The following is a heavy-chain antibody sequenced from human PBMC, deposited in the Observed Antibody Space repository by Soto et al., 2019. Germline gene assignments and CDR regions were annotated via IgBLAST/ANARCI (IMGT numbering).Heavy chain of an antibody. D-gene: IGHD6-13*01. CDR3: ARGAAGTTGFP. CDR2: IYYSGST. Sequence: SETLSLTCTVSGGSISSYYWSWIRQPPGKGLEWIGYIYYSGSTNYNPSLKSRVTISVDTSKNQFSLKLSSVTAADTAVYYCARGAAGTTGFPWGQGTLVTVSS. J-gene: IGHJ5*02. CDR1: GGSISSYY. V-gene: IGHV4-59*08.